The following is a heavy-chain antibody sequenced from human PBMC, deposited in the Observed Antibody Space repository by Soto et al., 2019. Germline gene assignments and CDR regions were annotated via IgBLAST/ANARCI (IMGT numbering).Heavy chain of an antibody. CDR2: IDWDDDK. CDR1: GFSLSTSGMC. CDR3: ARTTSYYYDGSGYFDY. Sequence: GSGPTLVNPTQTLTLTCTFSGFSLSTSGMCVSWIRQPPGKALEWLALIDWDDDKYYSTSLKTRLTISKDTSKNQVVLTMTNMDPVDIATYYCARTTSYYYDGSGYFDYWGQGTLVTVSS. V-gene: IGHV2-70*01. J-gene: IGHJ4*02. D-gene: IGHD3-22*01.